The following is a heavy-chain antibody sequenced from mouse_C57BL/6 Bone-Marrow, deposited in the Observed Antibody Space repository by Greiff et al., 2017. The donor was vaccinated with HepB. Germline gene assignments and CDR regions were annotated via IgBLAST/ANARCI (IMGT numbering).Heavy chain of an antibody. CDR1: GYSITSGYY. Sequence: EVQLKESGPGLVKPSQSLSLTCSVTGYSITSGYYWNWIRQFPGNKLEWMGYISYDGSNNYNPSLKNRISITRDTSKNQFFLKLNSVTTEDTATYYCARPHYYGSSYGYAMDYWGQGTSVTVSS. J-gene: IGHJ4*01. CDR3: ARPHYYGSSYGYAMDY. CDR2: ISYDGSN. D-gene: IGHD1-1*01. V-gene: IGHV3-6*01.